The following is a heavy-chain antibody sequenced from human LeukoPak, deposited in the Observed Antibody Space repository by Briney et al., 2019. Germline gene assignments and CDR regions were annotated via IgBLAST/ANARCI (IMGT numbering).Heavy chain of an antibody. Sequence: SETLSLTCALSGYSISSGYNWGWIRQPPGKGLEWIGSIYHSGSTYYNPSLKSRVTISVDTSKNQFSLKLSSVTAADTAVYYCARGGQQLRYFQHWGQGTLVTVSS. J-gene: IGHJ1*01. CDR3: ARGGQQLRYFQH. CDR2: IYHSGST. CDR1: GYSISSGYN. D-gene: IGHD6-13*01. V-gene: IGHV4-38-2*01.